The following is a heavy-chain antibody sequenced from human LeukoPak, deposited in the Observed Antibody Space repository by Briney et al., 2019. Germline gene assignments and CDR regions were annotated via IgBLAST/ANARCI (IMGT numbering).Heavy chain of an antibody. CDR3: CRHWGQ. CDR1: GFTFSNAW. Sequence: GGSLRLSCAASGFTFSNAWMSWVRRAPGKGLEWVGRIKSKIDGETTAYAAPVKGRFTISRDDSKNTLFLQLKSVRTEDTAVYFCCRHWGQWGHGTHATVSS. CDR2: IKSKIDGETT. V-gene: IGHV3-15*01. J-gene: IGHJ4*01. D-gene: IGHD7-27*01.